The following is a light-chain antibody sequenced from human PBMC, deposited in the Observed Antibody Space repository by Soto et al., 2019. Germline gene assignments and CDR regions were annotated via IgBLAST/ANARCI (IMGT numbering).Light chain of an antibody. CDR1: QSISTY. CDR2: AAS. Sequence: DIQMTQSPSSLSASVGDRVTITCRSSQSISTYLNWYQHKLGKAPKLLIYAASRLQSGVPSRFSGSGSGTDFTLTISSLQPEDFAIYYCQQSYSTPGTFGQGTKVDIK. CDR3: QQSYSTPGT. V-gene: IGKV1-39*01. J-gene: IGKJ1*01.